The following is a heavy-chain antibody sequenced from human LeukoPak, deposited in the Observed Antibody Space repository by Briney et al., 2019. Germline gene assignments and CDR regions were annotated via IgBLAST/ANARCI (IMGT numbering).Heavy chain of an antibody. V-gene: IGHV4-38-2*02. D-gene: IGHD4-23*01. J-gene: IGHJ5*02. CDR3: ARARKYNGNPNWIDL. Sequence: SETLSLTWNVSGDSITSTYDGGWMRQPTGKGRGGIGSISQSGNTYYKPSLKSRVTISVDTPNNHFSLNLSAVPAADTAVYYCARARKYNGNPNWIDLWGQGVLVTVSS. CDR2: ISQSGNT. CDR1: GDSITSTYD.